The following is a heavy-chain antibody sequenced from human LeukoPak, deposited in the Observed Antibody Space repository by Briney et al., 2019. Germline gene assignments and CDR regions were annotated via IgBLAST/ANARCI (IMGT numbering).Heavy chain of an antibody. CDR3: ARDQHIVVVPAAIGYYYYYMDV. J-gene: IGHJ6*03. D-gene: IGHD2-2*02. CDR1: GYTFTGYY. CDR2: INPNSGGT. Sequence: ASVKVSCKASGYTFTGYYMHWVRQAPGQGLEWMGWINPNSGGTNYAQKFQGRVAMTRDTSISTAYMELSRPRSDDTAVYYCARDQHIVVVPAAIGYYYYYMDVWGKGTTVTVSS. V-gene: IGHV1-2*02.